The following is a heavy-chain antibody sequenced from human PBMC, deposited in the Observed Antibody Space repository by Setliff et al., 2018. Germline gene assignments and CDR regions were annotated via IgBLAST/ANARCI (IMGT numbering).Heavy chain of an antibody. J-gene: IGHJ4*02. CDR1: GYTFTSYD. D-gene: IGHD3-22*01. CDR2: IDPSADYT. Sequence: AASVKVSCKASGYTFTSYDINWVRQAPGQGLEWMGIIDPSADYTNYAQKFQGRVTMTKDTSTTTVYMELSSLRSEDTAMYYCAIIGPDSSGYYWIFDYWGQGTLVTVSS. V-gene: IGHV1-46*01. CDR3: AIIGPDSSGYYWIFDY.